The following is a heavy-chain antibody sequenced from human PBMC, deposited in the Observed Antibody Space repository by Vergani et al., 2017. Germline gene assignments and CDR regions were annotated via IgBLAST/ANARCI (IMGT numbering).Heavy chain of an antibody. V-gene: IGHV3-23*01. Sequence: EVQLLESGGGLVQPGGSLRLSCAASGFTFSSYAMSWVRQAPGKGLEWVSAISGSGGSTYYADSVKGRFTIARDNSKNTLYLQMNSLRAEDTAVYYCAKTVVRYYYYYGMDVWGQGTTVTVSS. CDR3: AKTVVRYYYYYGMDV. D-gene: IGHD3-10*01. CDR1: GFTFSSYA. J-gene: IGHJ6*02. CDR2: ISGSGGST.